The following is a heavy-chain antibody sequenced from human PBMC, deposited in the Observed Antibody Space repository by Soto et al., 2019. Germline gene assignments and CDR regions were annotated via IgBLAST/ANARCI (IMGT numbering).Heavy chain of an antibody. V-gene: IGHV3-30*18. Sequence: PVGSLRLSCAASGFTFRNYGMHWVRQAPGKGLEWVAVISYDGSNKYYADSVKGRFTISRDNSKNTVYLQMNTLRAEDTAVYYCAKDPSTVTYAFDIWGQGTMVTVSS. CDR3: AKDPSTVTYAFDI. CDR1: GFTFRNYG. D-gene: IGHD4-17*01. J-gene: IGHJ3*02. CDR2: ISYDGSNK.